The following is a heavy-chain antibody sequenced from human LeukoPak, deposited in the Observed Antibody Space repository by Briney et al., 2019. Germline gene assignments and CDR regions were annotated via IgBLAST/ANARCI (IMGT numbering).Heavy chain of an antibody. CDR2: ISSSSTI. D-gene: IGHD1-1*01. CDR3: ARGERAFDI. CDR1: GFTFSSYS. J-gene: IGHJ3*02. V-gene: IGHV3-48*02. Sequence: LSGGSLRLSCAASGFTFSSYSMNWVRQAPGKGLEWVSYISSSSTIYYADSVKGRFTISRDNAKNSLYLQMNSLRDEDTAVYYCARGERAFDIWGQGTMVTVSS.